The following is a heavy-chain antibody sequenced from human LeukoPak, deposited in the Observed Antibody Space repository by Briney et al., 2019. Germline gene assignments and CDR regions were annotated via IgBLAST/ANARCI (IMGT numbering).Heavy chain of an antibody. Sequence: ASVKVSCKASGYSFINYYMNWVRQAPGQGREWLGMIKPSDGSTTYAQKFQGRVTMTRDTSKSTVYMELSSPRSEDTAVYYCARDRRYYGSGSPNLFDPRGQGTLVTVSS. CDR1: GYSFINYY. J-gene: IGHJ5*02. V-gene: IGHV1-46*01. D-gene: IGHD3-10*01. CDR2: IKPSDGST. CDR3: ARDRRYYGSGSPNLFDP.